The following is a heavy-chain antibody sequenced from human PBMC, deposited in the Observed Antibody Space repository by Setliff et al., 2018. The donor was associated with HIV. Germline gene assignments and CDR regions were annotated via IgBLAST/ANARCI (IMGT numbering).Heavy chain of an antibody. V-gene: IGHV4-34*01. D-gene: IGHD3-3*01. CDR2: VSHGGST. J-gene: IGHJ5*02. Sequence: SETLSLTCAVYGGSFSDYYWTWIRQPPGKGLEWIGEVSHGGSTTYNPSLKSRITISGDTSKNQFSLNMTSVTAADTAVYYCARGVLTIFALTIPNWFDPWGQGTLVTVSS. CDR3: ARGVLTIFALTIPNWFDP. CDR1: GGSFSDYY.